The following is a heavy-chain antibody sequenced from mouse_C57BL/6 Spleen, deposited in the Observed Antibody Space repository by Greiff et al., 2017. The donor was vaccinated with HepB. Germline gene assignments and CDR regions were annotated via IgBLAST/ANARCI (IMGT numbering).Heavy chain of an antibody. D-gene: IGHD2-1*01. J-gene: IGHJ1*03. CDR2: ISYDGSN. CDR3: AIYGNFPPYWYFDV. CDR1: GYSITSGYY. V-gene: IGHV3-6*01. Sequence: DVKLVESGPGLVKPSQSLSLTCSVTGYSITSGYYWNWIRQFPGNKLEWMGYISYDGSNNYNPSLKNRISITRDTSKNQFFLKLNSVTTEDTATYYCAIYGNFPPYWYFDVWGTGTTVTVSS.